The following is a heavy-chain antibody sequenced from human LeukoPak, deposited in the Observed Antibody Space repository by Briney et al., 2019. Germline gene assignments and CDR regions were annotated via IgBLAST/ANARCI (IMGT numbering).Heavy chain of an antibody. D-gene: IGHD3-16*02. CDR1: GFTFSDYG. J-gene: IGHJ4*02. CDR2: ISGSGGST. V-gene: IGHV3-23*01. CDR3: AKGLPSYSLMITFGGVIVPPFDY. Sequence: QSGGSLRLSCTASGFTFSDYGVNWFRQAPGKGLEWVSAISGSGGSTYYADSVKGRFTISRDNSKNTLYLQMNSLRAEDTAVYYCAKGLPSYSLMITFGGVIVPPFDYWGQGTLVTVSS.